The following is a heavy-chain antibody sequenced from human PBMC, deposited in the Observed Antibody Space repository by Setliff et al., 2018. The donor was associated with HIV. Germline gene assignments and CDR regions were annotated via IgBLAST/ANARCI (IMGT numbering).Heavy chain of an antibody. CDR2: IYSGGDT. Sequence: PGGSLRLSCVVSGFTVGTNYMTWVRQAPGEGLEWVSLIYSGGDTYYADSVKGRFIIYRDNSKNTLYLQIYGLRAEDTAIYYCAKGVKWLAPWGQGTPVTVSS. J-gene: IGHJ5*02. D-gene: IGHD2-21*01. CDR1: GFTVGTNY. CDR3: AKGVKWLAP. V-gene: IGHV3-53*01.